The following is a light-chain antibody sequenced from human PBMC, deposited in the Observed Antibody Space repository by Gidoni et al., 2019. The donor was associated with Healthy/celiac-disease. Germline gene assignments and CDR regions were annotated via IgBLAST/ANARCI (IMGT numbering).Light chain of an antibody. J-gene: IGKJ1*01. CDR3: MQKWT. Sequence: VVMTQSPLSLPVTLGQPASIPCRSSQSLVYSDGHTYLNWFQQRPGQSPRRLIYNVSNRDSGVPDRFSGSGSGTDFTLKISRVEAEDVGVYYCMQKWTFGQGTKVEIK. CDR1: QSLVYSDGHTY. CDR2: NVS. V-gene: IGKV2-30*01.